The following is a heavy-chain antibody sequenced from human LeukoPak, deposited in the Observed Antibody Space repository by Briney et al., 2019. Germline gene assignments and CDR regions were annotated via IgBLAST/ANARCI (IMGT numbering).Heavy chain of an antibody. D-gene: IGHD1-1*01. CDR1: GYIYTGYY. CDR2: INPNTGGA. Sequence: ASVKVSCKASGYIYTGYYMHWVRQARGQGLEWMGGINPNTGGANYAQKFQGRVTMNRDTSISTAYMELSGLTSDDTGMYYCAKEVHRVSQNWGQGTLVTVSS. J-gene: IGHJ1*01. V-gene: IGHV1-2*02. CDR3: AKEVHRVSQN.